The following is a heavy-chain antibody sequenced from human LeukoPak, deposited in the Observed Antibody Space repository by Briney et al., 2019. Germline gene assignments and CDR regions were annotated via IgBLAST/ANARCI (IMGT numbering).Heavy chain of an antibody. CDR1: GFTFSSYG. Sequence: GGTLRLSCAASGFTFSSYGMSWVRQAPGKGLEWVSAISGSGGSTYYADSVKGRFTISRDNSKNTLYLQMNSLRAEDTAVYYCAKDWLEWELLDAFDIWGQGTMVTVSS. D-gene: IGHD1-26*01. J-gene: IGHJ3*02. CDR3: AKDWLEWELLDAFDI. CDR2: ISGSGGST. V-gene: IGHV3-23*01.